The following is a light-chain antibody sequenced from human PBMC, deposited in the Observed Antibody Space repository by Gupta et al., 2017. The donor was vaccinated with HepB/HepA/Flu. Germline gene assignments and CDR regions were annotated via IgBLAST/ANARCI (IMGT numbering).Light chain of an antibody. J-gene: IGKJ2*04. CDR1: QSISSH. V-gene: IGKV1-39*01. Sequence: DIQMTQSPSSLSASVGDRVTITCRASQSISSHLNWYQQKPGKAPKLLIYAASSLQSGVPSRFSGSGSGTDFTLTISSRQQEDFATYYCQQSDSNLMCSFGQGTKLEIK. CDR3: QQSDSNLMCS. CDR2: AAS.